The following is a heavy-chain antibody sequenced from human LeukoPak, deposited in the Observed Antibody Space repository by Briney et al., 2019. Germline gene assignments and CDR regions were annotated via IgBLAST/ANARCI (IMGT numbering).Heavy chain of an antibody. CDR3: SSPAHDFDIWSGYYSL. Sequence: GGSLRLSCYVSGFTFSDSVMHWVRHAAGKGLEWVGRIRSKTKSGETAYAASVKGRFTISRDDSKDTAYLQMNSLKPEDTAVYYCSSPAHDFDIWSGYYSLWGRGTQVTVSS. V-gene: IGHV3-73*01. D-gene: IGHD3-3*01. J-gene: IGHJ4*01. CDR1: GFTFSDSV. CDR2: IRSKTKSGET.